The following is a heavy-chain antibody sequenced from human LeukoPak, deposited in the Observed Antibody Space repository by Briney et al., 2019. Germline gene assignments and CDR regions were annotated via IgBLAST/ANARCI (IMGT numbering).Heavy chain of an antibody. J-gene: IGHJ4*02. CDR2: IIPIFGTA. V-gene: IGHV1-69*05. D-gene: IGHD3-3*01. CDR1: GGTFSSYA. CDR3: ASSGSGYSDFDY. Sequence: PWASVKVSCKASGGTFSSYAISWVRQAPGQGLEWMGGIIPIFGTANYAQKFQGRVTITTDESTSTAYMELSSLRSEDTAVYYCASSGSGYSDFDYWGQGTLVTVSS.